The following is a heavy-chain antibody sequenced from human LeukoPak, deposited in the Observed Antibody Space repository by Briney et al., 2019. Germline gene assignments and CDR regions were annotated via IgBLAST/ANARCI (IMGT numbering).Heavy chain of an antibody. CDR2: INPNSGGT. Sequence: GASVKVSCKASGYTFTGYYMHWVRQAPGQGLEWMGWINPNSGGTNYAQKFQGRVTMTRDTSISTAYMELSRLRSDDTAVYYCARDGLAGDFGVVIDYWGQGTPVTVSS. D-gene: IGHD3-3*01. CDR3: ARDGLAGDFGVVIDY. J-gene: IGHJ4*02. V-gene: IGHV1-2*02. CDR1: GYTFTGYY.